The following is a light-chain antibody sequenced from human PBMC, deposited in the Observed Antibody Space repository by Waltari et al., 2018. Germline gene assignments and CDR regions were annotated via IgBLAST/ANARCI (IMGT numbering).Light chain of an antibody. J-gene: IGKJ2*01. V-gene: IGKV3D-15*01. CDR3: QQYESWPRT. Sequence: EVLMTQSPDTLSLPPGETATHPCRASQSVDNSLAWYQQKIGQAPSLLIYGASNRAADIPDRFSASGYGTEFTLTISSLQSEDFAVYYCQQYESWPRTFGQGTKLEI. CDR1: QSVDNS. CDR2: GAS.